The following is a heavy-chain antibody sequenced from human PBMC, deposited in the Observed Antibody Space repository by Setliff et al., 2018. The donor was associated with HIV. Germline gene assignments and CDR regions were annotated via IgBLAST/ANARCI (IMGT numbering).Heavy chain of an antibody. J-gene: IGHJ4*02. D-gene: IGHD3-10*01. V-gene: IGHV1-2*02. CDR2: INPDSGAT. CDR1: GYTFTAYY. CDR3: AREGSPIYYFDY. Sequence: ASVKVSCKASGYTFTAYYIHWVRQARGQGLGWMGWINPDSGATKYAAKFEGRVSSTRDTSISTAYMEVSSLRSDDTAVYYCAREGSPIYYFDYWSQGTLVTVSS.